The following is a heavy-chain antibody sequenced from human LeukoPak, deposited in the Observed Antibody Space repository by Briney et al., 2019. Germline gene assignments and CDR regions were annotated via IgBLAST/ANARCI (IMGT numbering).Heavy chain of an antibody. CDR3: ARVHAGYYDFWSGHPSNYMDV. CDR2: IIPIFGTA. CDR1: GGTFSSYA. J-gene: IGHJ6*03. V-gene: IGHV1-69*05. D-gene: IGHD3-3*01. Sequence: SVKVSCKASGGTFSSYAISWVRQAPGQGLEWMGGIIPIFGTANYAQKFQGRVTITTDESTSTAYMELSSLRSEDTAVYYCARVHAGYYDFWSGHPSNYMDVWGKGTTVTVSS.